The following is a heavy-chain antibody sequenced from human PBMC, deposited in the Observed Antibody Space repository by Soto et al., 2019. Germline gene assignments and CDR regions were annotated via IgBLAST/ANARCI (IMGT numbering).Heavy chain of an antibody. CDR2: INAGNGNT. CDR3: ARDAPPHKARAHMVNWFDP. CDR1: GYTFTSYA. V-gene: IGHV1-3*01. J-gene: IGHJ5*02. D-gene: IGHD2-8*01. Sequence: QVQLVQSGAEVKKPGASVKVSCKASGYTFTSYAMHWVRQAPGQRLEWMGWINAGNGNTKYSQKFQGRVTITRDTSASTAYMELSSLRSEDTAVYYCARDAPPHKARAHMVNWFDPWGQGTLVTVSS.